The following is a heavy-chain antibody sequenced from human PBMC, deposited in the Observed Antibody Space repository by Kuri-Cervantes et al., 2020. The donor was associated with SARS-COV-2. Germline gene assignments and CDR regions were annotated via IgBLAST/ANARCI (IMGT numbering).Heavy chain of an antibody. CDR2: INHSGST. V-gene: IGHV4-34*01. CDR1: GGSFSGYY. Sequence: SETLSLTCAVYGGSFSGYYWSWIRQPPGKGLEWIGEINHSGSTNYNPSLKSRVTISVDTSKNQFSLKLSSVTAADTAVYYCARGRRKYQLHFFDYWGQGTVVTVSS. J-gene: IGHJ4*02. CDR3: ARGRRKYQLHFFDY. D-gene: IGHD2-2*01.